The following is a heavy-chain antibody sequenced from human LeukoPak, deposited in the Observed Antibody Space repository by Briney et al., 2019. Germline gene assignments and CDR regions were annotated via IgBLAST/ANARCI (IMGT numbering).Heavy chain of an antibody. V-gene: IGHV3-23*01. J-gene: IGHJ4*02. CDR3: AKCYDILTGYFDY. CDR1: GFTFSNYA. Sequence: PGGSLRLSCAASGFTFSNYAMSWVRQSPGKGLEWVSAISGGGGSTYYANYADSVKGRFTISRDNSKNTLYLQMKSLRAEDTAVYYCAKCYDILTGYFDYWGQGTLVTVSS. D-gene: IGHD3-9*01. CDR2: ISGGGGST.